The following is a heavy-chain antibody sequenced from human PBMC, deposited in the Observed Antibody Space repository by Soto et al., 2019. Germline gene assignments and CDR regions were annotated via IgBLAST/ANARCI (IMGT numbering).Heavy chain of an antibody. D-gene: IGHD3-10*02. Sequence: QVQLQESGPGLVKPSETLSLTCTVSGGSISSYYWSWIRQPPGKGLEWIGFIFYSGSTSYNPSPKSRVPISIDTSEYQFSLKLNSVTASDTAVYYCASMIGDPVLSFDSWGQGTLVAVSS. V-gene: IGHV4-59*01. CDR2: IFYSGST. CDR1: GGSISSYY. J-gene: IGHJ5*01. CDR3: ASMIGDPVLSFDS.